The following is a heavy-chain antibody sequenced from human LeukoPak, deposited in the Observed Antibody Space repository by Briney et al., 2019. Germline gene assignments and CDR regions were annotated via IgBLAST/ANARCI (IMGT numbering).Heavy chain of an antibody. CDR3: AKVGVYDSSGYSNFDY. CDR1: GFTFSSYG. CDR2: ISYDGSDK. J-gene: IGHJ4*02. D-gene: IGHD3-22*01. Sequence: GGSLRLSCAASGFTFSSYGMHWVRQAPGKGPEWVAVISYDGSDKYYADSVKGRFTISRDNSKNTLYLQMNSLRAEDTAVYYCAKVGVYDSSGYSNFDYWGQGTLVTVSS. V-gene: IGHV3-30*18.